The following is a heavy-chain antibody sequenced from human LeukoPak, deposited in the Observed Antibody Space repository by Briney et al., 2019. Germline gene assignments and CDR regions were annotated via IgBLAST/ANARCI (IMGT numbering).Heavy chain of an antibody. CDR3: AKQPYSSGPGYYYYGMDV. J-gene: IGHJ6*02. D-gene: IGHD6-19*01. CDR1: GFTFGSYA. Sequence: GRSLRLSCAASGFTFGSYAMQGVRQARGKGLEWGAVISYEGSNKYYADSVKGRFTISRDNAKNTLYLQMNSLRAEDRAVYYCAKQPYSSGPGYYYYGMDVWGPGTTVTVSS. V-gene: IGHV3-30-3*02. CDR2: ISYEGSNK.